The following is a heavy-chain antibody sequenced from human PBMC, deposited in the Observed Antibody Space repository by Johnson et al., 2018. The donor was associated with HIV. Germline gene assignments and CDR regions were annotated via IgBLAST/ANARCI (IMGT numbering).Heavy chain of an antibody. CDR2: MSYDGSTK. CDR1: GFTFSSYA. J-gene: IGHJ3*01. V-gene: IGHV3-30-3*01. CDR3: ARDINYYDSSGYLIGSDAFDL. Sequence: QVQLVESGGGVVQPGGSLILSCAASGFTFSSYAMHWVRQAPGKGLEWVAIMSYDGSTKYYADSVKGRFTLSRDNSKNTLYLQMNSLRAEDTAVYYCARDINYYDSSGYLIGSDAFDLWGQGTMVTVSS. D-gene: IGHD3-22*01.